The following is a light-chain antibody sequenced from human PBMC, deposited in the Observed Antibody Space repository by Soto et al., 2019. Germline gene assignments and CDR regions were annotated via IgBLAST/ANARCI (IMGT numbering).Light chain of an antibody. CDR1: QSVSSN. Sequence: EILMTQSPATLSVSPGERATLSCGASQSVSSNLAWYQQKPGQAPRLLIYGASTRATGIPARFSGSGSGTEFTLPISSLQSEDFAAYYCQQYNNWHPITFGHGTRLEIK. CDR2: GAS. J-gene: IGKJ5*01. CDR3: QQYNNWHPIT. V-gene: IGKV3-15*01.